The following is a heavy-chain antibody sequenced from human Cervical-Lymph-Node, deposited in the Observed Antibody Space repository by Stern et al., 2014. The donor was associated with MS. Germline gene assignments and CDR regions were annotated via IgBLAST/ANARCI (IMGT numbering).Heavy chain of an antibody. J-gene: IGHJ4*02. Sequence: VQLVESGPGRVQPSDTLSLTCTVSGASMKNFYWNWIRQPPGKGLEWIGHMSNSGTSYYDPSLNGRVTMSMDASKQQFSLRLTSVTPVDTAVYFCARGRHTAMVTSGRYFDLWGQGTLVTVSS. CDR3: ARGRHTAMVTSGRYFDL. CDR2: MSNSGTS. CDR1: GASMKNFY. D-gene: IGHD5-18*01. V-gene: IGHV4-59*07.